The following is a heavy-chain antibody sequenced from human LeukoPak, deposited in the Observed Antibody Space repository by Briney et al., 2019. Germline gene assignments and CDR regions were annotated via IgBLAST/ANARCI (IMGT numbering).Heavy chain of an antibody. J-gene: IGHJ1*01. V-gene: IGHV4-59*01. CDR3: ARGGGPEYFQH. CDR1: GGSIGSYY. D-gene: IGHD2-15*01. CDR2: IYYSGST. Sequence: SSETLSLTCTVSGGSIGSYYWSWIRQPPGKGLEWIGYIYYSGSTNYNPSLKSRVTISVDTSKNQFSLKLSSVTAADTAVYYCARGGGPEYFQHWGQGTLVTVSS.